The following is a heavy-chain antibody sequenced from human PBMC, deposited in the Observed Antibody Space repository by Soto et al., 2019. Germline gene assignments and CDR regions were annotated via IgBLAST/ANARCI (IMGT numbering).Heavy chain of an antibody. CDR2: IYPSDSYT. CDR1: GYRFTSYW. V-gene: IGHV5-10-1*01. Sequence: GESLKISCKGSGYRFTSYWICWVRQMPGKGLEWMGIIYPSDSYTNYSPSFQGHVTISADKSISTAYLQWSSLKASDTAMYYCARISSGQAFDYWGQGTLVTVSS. CDR3: ARISSGQAFDY. J-gene: IGHJ4*02. D-gene: IGHD6-6*01.